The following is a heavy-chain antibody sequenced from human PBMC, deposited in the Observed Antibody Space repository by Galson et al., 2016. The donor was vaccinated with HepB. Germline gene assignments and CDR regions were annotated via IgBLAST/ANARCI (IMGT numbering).Heavy chain of an antibody. CDR2: IIPLFGTS. CDR1: GDTFNTFA. CDR3: ARTHYFDTTQMGWFDS. Sequence: SVKVSCKASGDTFNTFALSWVRQAPGQGLEWMGGIIPLFGTSTYAQKFQGRLTITADKSTTTAYMELSSLRSEDTAVYFCARTHYFDTTQMGWFDSWGQGTLVTVSS. D-gene: IGHD3-22*01. J-gene: IGHJ5*01. V-gene: IGHV1-69*06.